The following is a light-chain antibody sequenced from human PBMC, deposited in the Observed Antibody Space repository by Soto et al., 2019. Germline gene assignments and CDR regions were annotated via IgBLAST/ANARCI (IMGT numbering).Light chain of an antibody. Sequence: AIPLTQSPSSLSASVGDRVTITCRASQGISSALAWYQQKPGKAPKLLIYDASSLESGVPSRFSGSGSGTDFTLTISSLQPEDFATYYCQQFNSYPALTFGGGTKVEIK. J-gene: IGKJ4*01. CDR2: DAS. V-gene: IGKV1-13*02. CDR3: QQFNSYPALT. CDR1: QGISSA.